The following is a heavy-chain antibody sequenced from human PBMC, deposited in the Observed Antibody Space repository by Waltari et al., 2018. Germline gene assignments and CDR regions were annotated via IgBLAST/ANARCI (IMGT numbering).Heavy chain of an antibody. V-gene: IGHV1-69*05. CDR2: IIPIFGTA. CDR1: GGTFSSYA. J-gene: IGHJ3*02. D-gene: IGHD3-22*01. CDR3: ARGSPYYDSSGYYAFDI. Sequence: QVQLVQSGAEVKKPGSSVQVSCKASGGTFSSYAISWVRPAPGQGLEWMGVIIPIFGTANYAQKFQGRVTITTDESTSTAYMELSSLRSEDTAVYYCARGSPYYDSSGYYAFDIWGQGTMVTVSS.